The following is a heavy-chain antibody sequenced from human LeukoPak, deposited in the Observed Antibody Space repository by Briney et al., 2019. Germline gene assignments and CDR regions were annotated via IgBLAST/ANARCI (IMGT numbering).Heavy chain of an antibody. D-gene: IGHD3-16*02. CDR2: IYYSGST. V-gene: IGHV4-39*01. J-gene: IGHJ6*02. Sequence: WIRQPPGKGLEWIGSIYYSGSTYYNPSLKSRVTISVDTSKNQFSLKLSSVTAADTAVYYCARIDMITFGGVISLAERRYYYCGMDVWGQGTTVTVSS. CDR3: ARIDMITFGGVISLAERRYYYCGMDV.